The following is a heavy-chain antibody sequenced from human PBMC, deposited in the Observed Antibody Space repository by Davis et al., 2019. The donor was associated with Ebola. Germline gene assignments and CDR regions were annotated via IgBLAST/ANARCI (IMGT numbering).Heavy chain of an antibody. V-gene: IGHV5-10-1*01. CDR2: IDPSDSYT. J-gene: IGHJ4*02. D-gene: IGHD5-18*01. CDR1: GYIFTNYY. Sequence: GESLKISCKGSGYIFTNYYISWVRQMPGKGLEWLGRIDPSDSYTDYNPAFQGHVTISADKSGSTAYLQWSSLKASDTAIYYCARRSGRGYSFGYWGQGTLATVSS. CDR3: ARRSGRGYSFGY.